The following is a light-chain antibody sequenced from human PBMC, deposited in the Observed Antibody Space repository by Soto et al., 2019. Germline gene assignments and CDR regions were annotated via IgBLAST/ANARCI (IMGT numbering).Light chain of an antibody. V-gene: IGKV1-5*03. CDR3: QQYHIYSWT. J-gene: IGKJ1*01. Sequence: DIQMTQSPSTLPASVGDRVTITCRASQSISDWLAWYQQKPCEAPRLLIYRASTLQSGVSSRFRGSGSGTEFTLTISDLQPDDFAPYYCQQYHIYSWTFGQGTTVGIK. CDR2: RAS. CDR1: QSISDW.